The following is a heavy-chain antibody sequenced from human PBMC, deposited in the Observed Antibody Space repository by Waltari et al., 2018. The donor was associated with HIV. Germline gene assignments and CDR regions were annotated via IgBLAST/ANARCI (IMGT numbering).Heavy chain of an antibody. Sequence: QVQLVESGGGVVQPGRSLRLSGAASGFIFRTFDIHWVRQAPGKGLEWVAVIGYDGTKKDFADSVKGRFTISRDNSKNTLYLQMNSLRAEDTAVYYCARDSHYYDSTPFDYWGQGTLVTVSS. CDR3: ARDSHYYDSTPFDY. D-gene: IGHD3-22*01. J-gene: IGHJ4*02. V-gene: IGHV3-33*01. CDR2: IGYDGTKK. CDR1: GFIFRTFD.